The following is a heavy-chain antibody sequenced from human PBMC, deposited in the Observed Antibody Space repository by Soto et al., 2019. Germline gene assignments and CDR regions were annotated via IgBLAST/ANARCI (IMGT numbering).Heavy chain of an antibody. D-gene: IGHD4-17*01. CDR1: GFTVSSNY. CDR3: AREPSSYADYTNSFDI. Sequence: GGSLRLSCAASGFTVSSNYMSWVRQAPGKGLEWVSVIYSGCSTYYADSVKGRFTISRDKYKNTLYLQMNSLRAEDTAVFYCAREPSSYADYTNSFDIWGQGTMVTVSS. CDR2: IYSGCST. J-gene: IGHJ3*02. V-gene: IGHV3-66*02.